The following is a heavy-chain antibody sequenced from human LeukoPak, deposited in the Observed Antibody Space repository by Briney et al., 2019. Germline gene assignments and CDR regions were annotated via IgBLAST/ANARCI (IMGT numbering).Heavy chain of an antibody. D-gene: IGHD3-9*01. CDR1: GFTFDDYA. CDR2: ISWNSGSI. V-gene: IGHV3-9*01. CDR3: AKSYYDILTGYRRADAFDI. Sequence: PGGSLRLSCAASGFTFDDYAMHWVRQAPGKGLEWVSGISWNSGSIGYADSVKGRFTISRDNAKNSLYLQTNSLRAEDTAVYYCAKSYYDILTGYRRADAFDIWGQGTMVTVSS. J-gene: IGHJ3*02.